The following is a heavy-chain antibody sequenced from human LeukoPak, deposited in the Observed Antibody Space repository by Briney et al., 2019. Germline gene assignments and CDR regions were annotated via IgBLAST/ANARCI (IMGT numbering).Heavy chain of an antibody. CDR3: ARRRIAVAGTWYFDL. Sequence: SQTLSLTCTVSGGSISSGGYYWSWLRQHPGKGLEWIGYIYYSGSTYYNPSLKSRVTISVDTSKNQFSLKLSSVTAADTAVYYCARRRIAVAGTWYFDLWGRGTLVTVSS. V-gene: IGHV4-31*03. CDR2: IYYSGST. CDR1: GGSISSGGYY. J-gene: IGHJ2*01. D-gene: IGHD6-19*01.